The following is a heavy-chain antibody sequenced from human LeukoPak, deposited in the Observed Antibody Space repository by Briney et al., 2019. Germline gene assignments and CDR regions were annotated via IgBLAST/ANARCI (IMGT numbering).Heavy chain of an antibody. Sequence: SETLSLTCTVSGGSISSYYWSWIRQPPGKGLEWIGYIYYSGSTNYNPSLKSRVTISVDTSKNQFSLKLSSVTAADTAVYYCARVLGGNYGSYYYYYMDVWGKGTTVTVCS. J-gene: IGHJ6*03. D-gene: IGHD1-7*01. CDR1: GGSISSYY. CDR3: ARVLGGNYGSYYYYYMDV. CDR2: IYYSGST. V-gene: IGHV4-59*01.